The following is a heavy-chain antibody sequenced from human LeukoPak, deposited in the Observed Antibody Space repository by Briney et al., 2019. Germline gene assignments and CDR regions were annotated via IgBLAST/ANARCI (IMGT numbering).Heavy chain of an antibody. D-gene: IGHD1-26*01. Sequence: GGSLRLSCAGSGFTFSSYAMSWVRQAPWKGLEWVSAISGGGGNTYYADSVKGRFTISRDNSKNTLHLQMNSLRAEDTAVYYCGKNRYSGSLSPFDIWGQGTMVTVSS. CDR2: ISGGGGNT. CDR1: GFTFSSYA. J-gene: IGHJ3*02. CDR3: GKNRYSGSLSPFDI. V-gene: IGHV3-23*01.